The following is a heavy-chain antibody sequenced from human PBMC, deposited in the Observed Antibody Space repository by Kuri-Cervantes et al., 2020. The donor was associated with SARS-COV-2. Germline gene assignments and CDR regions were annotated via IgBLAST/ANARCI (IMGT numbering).Heavy chain of an antibody. Sequence: GESLKISCAASGFTFSSYWMHWVRQAPGKGLVWVSRINSDGSSTSYADPVKGRFTIPRDNSKNTLYLQMNSLRAEDTAVYYCARVVFDTAMVYFDYWGQGTLVTVSS. CDR2: INSDGSST. D-gene: IGHD5-18*01. CDR3: ARVVFDTAMVYFDY. CDR1: GFTFSSYW. V-gene: IGHV3-74*01. J-gene: IGHJ4*02.